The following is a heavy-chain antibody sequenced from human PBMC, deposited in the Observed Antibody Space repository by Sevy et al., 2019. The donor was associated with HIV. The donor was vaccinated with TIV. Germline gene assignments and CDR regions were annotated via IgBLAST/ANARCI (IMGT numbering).Heavy chain of an antibody. CDR3: AKDLNRGCDSINCYSYYYYYYGLDV. CDR2: ISWNSGSI. D-gene: IGHD3-22*01. J-gene: IGHJ6*02. V-gene: IGHV3-9*01. Sequence: GGSLRLSCAASGFPFHDHAMHWVRQSPGKGLEWVSGISWNSGSIGYADSVKGRFTISRDNAKQSIYLQMNNLRPDDTAFYSCAKDLNRGCDSINCYSYYYYYYGLDVWGQGTTVTVSS. CDR1: GFPFHDHA.